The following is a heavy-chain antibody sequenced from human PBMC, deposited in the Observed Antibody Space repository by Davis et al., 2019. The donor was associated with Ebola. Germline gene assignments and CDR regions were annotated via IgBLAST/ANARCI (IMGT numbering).Heavy chain of an antibody. Sequence: PGGSLRLSCAVSGFTVSHNYMSWVRQAPGKGLEWVSVIYSGGSTDYADSVKGRFAISRDNSKNTLYLQMNSLRVEDTAVYYCAGVLGGTYWGQGTLVSVSS. CDR3: AGVLGGTY. D-gene: IGHD1-7*01. CDR2: IYSGGST. J-gene: IGHJ4*02. CDR1: GFTVSHNY. V-gene: IGHV3-66*01.